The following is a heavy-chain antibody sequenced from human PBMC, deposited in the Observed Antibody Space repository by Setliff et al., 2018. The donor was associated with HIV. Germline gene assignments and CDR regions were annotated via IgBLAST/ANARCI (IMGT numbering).Heavy chain of an antibody. D-gene: IGHD3-10*01. CDR2: IYYSGKT. CDR3: ASQRGFRGVIMRDDAFDI. V-gene: IGHV4-39*01. J-gene: IGHJ3*02. CDR1: GGSMNSSSYY. Sequence: SETLSLTCTVSGGSMNSSSYYWGWIRQPPGKGLEWLGSIYYSGKTYDNPSLKSRVTLSVDTSKNTLYLQMDSLRVEDTSVYYCASQRGFRGVIMRDDAFDIWGQGAMVTVSS.